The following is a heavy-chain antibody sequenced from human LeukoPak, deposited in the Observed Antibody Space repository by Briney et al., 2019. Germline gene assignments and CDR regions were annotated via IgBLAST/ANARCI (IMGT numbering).Heavy chain of an antibody. D-gene: IGHD6-19*01. Sequence: SQTLSLTCTVSGGSISSGSYYWSWIRQPAGKGLEWIGRIYTSGSTNYNPSLKSRVIISVDTSKNQFSLKLSSVTAPDTAVYYCARGGSGWYQWFDPWGQGTLATVSS. J-gene: IGHJ5*02. CDR1: GGSISSGSYY. CDR2: IYTSGST. CDR3: ARGGSGWYQWFDP. V-gene: IGHV4-61*02.